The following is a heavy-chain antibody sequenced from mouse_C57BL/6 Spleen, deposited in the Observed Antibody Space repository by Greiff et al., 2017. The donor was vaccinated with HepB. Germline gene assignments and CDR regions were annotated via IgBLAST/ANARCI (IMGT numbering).Heavy chain of an antibody. CDR2: INYDGSST. V-gene: IGHV5-16*01. CDR3: AREAWYFDV. CDR1: GFTFSDYY. J-gene: IGHJ1*03. Sequence: EVRLVESEGGLVQPGSSMKLSCTASGFTFSDYYMAWVRQVPEKGLEWVANINYDGSSTYYLDSLKSRFIISRDNAKNILYLQMSSLKSEDTATYYCAREAWYFDVWGTGTTVTVSS.